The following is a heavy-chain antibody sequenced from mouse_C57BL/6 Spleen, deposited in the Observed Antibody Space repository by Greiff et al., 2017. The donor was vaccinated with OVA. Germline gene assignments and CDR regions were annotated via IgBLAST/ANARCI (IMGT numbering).Heavy chain of an antibody. CDR2: ISYSGST. J-gene: IGHJ3*01. Sequence: EVQLVESGPGMVKPSQSLSLTCTVTGYSITSGYDWHWIRHFPGNKLEWMGYISYSGSTNYNPSLKSRISITHDTSKNHFFLKLNSVTTEDTATYYCARDEGIYYGNPFAYWGQGTLVTVSA. D-gene: IGHD2-1*01. CDR1: GYSITSGYD. V-gene: IGHV3-1*01. CDR3: ARDEGIYYGNPFAY.